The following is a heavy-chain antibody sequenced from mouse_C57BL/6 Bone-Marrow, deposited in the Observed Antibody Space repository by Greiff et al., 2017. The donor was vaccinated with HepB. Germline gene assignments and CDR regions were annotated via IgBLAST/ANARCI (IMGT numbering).Heavy chain of an antibody. V-gene: IGHV5-12*01. CDR3: ATPITTVVAPIAY. CDR1: GFTFSDYY. CDR2: ISNGGGST. D-gene: IGHD1-1*01. J-gene: IGHJ3*01. Sequence: EVQLQQSGGGLVQPGGSLKLSCAASGFTFSDYYMYWVRQTPEKRLEWVAYISNGGGSTYYPDTVKGRFTISRDNAKNTLYLQMSRLKSEDTAMYYCATPITTVVAPIAYWGQGTLVTVSA.